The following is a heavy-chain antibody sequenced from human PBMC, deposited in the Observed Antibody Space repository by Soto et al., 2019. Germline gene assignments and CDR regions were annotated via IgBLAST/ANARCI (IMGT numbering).Heavy chain of an antibody. Sequence: QVQLVQSGAEVKEPGASVKISCRPSGYIFTSNSLVWVRQAPGQGLEWMAWINTGDGDTKYSQRFQGRVTITRDTSASAAYMGLFSLRSEDTAVYYCARTLSGTPDYWGQGTLVTVSS. V-gene: IGHV1-3*04. J-gene: IGHJ4*02. D-gene: IGHD1-26*01. CDR3: ARTLSGTPDY. CDR2: INTGDGDT. CDR1: GYIFTSNS.